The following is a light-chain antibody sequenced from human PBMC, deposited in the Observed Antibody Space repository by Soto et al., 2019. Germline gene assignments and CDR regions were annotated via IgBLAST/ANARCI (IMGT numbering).Light chain of an antibody. J-gene: IGKJ2*01. CDR2: EAS. V-gene: IGKV1-5*03. CDR3: QQYNIYPYT. Sequence: DIQMTQSPSSLSASVGDRVTITCRASQSISGWLAWYQQKPGKAPKLLIYEASTLESGVPSRFSVSGSGTEFTLTVNSLQPDDFATYYCQQYNIYPYTFGQGTKLEIK. CDR1: QSISGW.